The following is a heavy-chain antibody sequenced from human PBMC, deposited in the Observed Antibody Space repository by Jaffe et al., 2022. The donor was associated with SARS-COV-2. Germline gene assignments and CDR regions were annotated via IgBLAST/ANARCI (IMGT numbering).Heavy chain of an antibody. CDR3: ARPNSPISGTRWFDS. J-gene: IGHJ5*01. V-gene: IGHV3-23*01. D-gene: IGHD6-13*01. Sequence: EVQLLESGGDLVQAGGSLTLSCAASGFSFSSYAMSWVRQAPGKGLEWVSAVGSDGLSFHYADSVKGRFIISKDNSNNILYLQMNSLRAEDTALYYCARPNSPISGTRWFDSWGQGTLVAVSS. CDR2: VGSDGLSF. CDR1: GFSFSSYA.